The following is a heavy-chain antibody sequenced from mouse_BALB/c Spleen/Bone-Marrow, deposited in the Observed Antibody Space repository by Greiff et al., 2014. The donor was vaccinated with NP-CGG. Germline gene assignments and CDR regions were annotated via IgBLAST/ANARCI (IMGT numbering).Heavy chain of an antibody. CDR2: IWSDGST. CDR1: GFSFTSYG. J-gene: IGHJ4*01. D-gene: IGHD2-1*01. V-gene: IGHV2-6*02. CDR3: ARNYGNYVGAMDY. Sequence: QVQLKDSGPGLVAPSQSLSITCTVSGFSFTSYGVHWVRQPPGKGLEWLVVIWSDGSTTYNSALKSRLSISKDNSKSQVFLKMNSLQTDDTAMYYCARNYGNYVGAMDYWGQGTSVTVSS.